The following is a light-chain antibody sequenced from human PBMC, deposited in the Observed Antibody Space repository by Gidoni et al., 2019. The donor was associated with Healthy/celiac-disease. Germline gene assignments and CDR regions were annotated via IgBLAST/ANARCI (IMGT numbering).Light chain of an antibody. Sequence: DIVMTQSPLSLPVTPGEPASISCRSSHSLLHINGYNYLDWYLQRLGQSPQLLIYLGSNRASGVPDRFSGSGSGTDFTLKISRVEAEDVGVYYCMQALQTRYTFGQGTKLEIK. V-gene: IGKV2-28*01. CDR3: MQALQTRYT. CDR2: LGS. J-gene: IGKJ2*01. CDR1: HSLLHINGYNY.